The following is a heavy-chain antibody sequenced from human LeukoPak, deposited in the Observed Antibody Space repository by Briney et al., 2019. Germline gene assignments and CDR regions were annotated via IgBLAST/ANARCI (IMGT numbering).Heavy chain of an antibody. CDR1: GYTFSDYA. CDR2: INAGNGHT. J-gene: IGHJ4*02. D-gene: IGHD3-10*01. Sequence: ASVKVSCKASGYTFSDYAIQWVRQAPGQRLEWMGWINAGNGHTKYSQQFQGRVTITRDTSANTAYMELSGLRSEDTAVYYCARGRWFGTKVGYYFDYWGQGTLVTVSS. CDR3: ARGRWFGTKVGYYFDY. V-gene: IGHV1-3*01.